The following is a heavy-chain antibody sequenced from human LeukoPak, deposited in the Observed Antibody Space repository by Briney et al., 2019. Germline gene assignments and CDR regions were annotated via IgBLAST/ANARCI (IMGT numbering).Heavy chain of an antibody. J-gene: IGHJ4*02. CDR3: ARDYGVAEGY. V-gene: IGHV3-53*01. Sequence: PGGSLRLSCGASGFTVSSNYMSWVRQAPGKGPEWVSVIYSGGSTYYADSVKGRFTISRDNSKNTLYLQMNSPRAEDTAVYYCARDYGVAEGYWGQGTLVTVSS. CDR2: IYSGGST. CDR1: GFTVSSNY. D-gene: IGHD6-19*01.